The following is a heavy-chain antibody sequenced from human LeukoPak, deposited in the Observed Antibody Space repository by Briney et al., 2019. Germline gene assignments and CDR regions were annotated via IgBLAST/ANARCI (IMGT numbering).Heavy chain of an antibody. CDR1: GGSISGYY. J-gene: IGHJ4*02. CDR2: ISDSGNT. Sequence: PPETLSLTCTVSGGSISGYYWSWIRQPPGKGLEWIGHISDSGNTKYSPSLKSRVTISVDTSNNQFSLKLSSVTAADTAVYYCARQLSGFEKPYDCWGQGTLVTVSS. CDR3: ARQLSGFEKPYDC. D-gene: IGHD5-12*01. V-gene: IGHV4-59*08.